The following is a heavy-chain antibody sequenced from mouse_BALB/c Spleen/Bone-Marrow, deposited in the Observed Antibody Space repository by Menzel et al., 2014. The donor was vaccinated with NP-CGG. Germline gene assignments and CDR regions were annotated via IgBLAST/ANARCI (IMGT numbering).Heavy chain of an antibody. Sequence: VQLQQSGAELVKPGASVKLSCTASSFNIKDTYMHWVKQRPEQGLEWIGRIDPANGNTKYDPKFQGKATITADTSSNTAYLQLSSLTSEDTAVYYCASYYYGRYFDVWGAGTTVTVSS. CDR3: ASYYYGRYFDV. CDR1: SFNIKDTY. V-gene: IGHV14-3*02. J-gene: IGHJ1*01. CDR2: IDPANGNT. D-gene: IGHD1-1*01.